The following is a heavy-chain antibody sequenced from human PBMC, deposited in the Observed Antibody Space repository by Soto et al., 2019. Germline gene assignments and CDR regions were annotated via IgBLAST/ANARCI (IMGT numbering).Heavy chain of an antibody. CDR2: ISGSGGST. CDR3: AKVPVGGTGRFGC. D-gene: IGHD1-1*01. Sequence: GGSLRLSCAGSGFTFSNYAMSRVRQAPGQGLAWVSAISGSGGSTYYADSVKCRFTISRDNSKNTLYLQMNSLRAEDTALYYCAKVPVGGTGRFGCWGQGTLVTVSS. J-gene: IGHJ4*02. V-gene: IGHV3-23*01. CDR1: GFTFSNYA.